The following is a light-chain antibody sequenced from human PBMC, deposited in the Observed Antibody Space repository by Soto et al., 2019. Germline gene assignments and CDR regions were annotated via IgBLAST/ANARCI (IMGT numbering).Light chain of an antibody. CDR1: SFGSKS. CDR2: DDS. CDR3: QVWVSSSDEYV. V-gene: IGLV3-21*02. Sequence: SSEVTQPPSVSVAPVQTAKITCVGNSFGSKSVQWHQQMPGQAPVLVVYDDSDRPSGIPERFSGSNSGNTATLTISRVEAGDEADYQCQVWVSSSDEYVFGGGTNVT. J-gene: IGLJ1*01.